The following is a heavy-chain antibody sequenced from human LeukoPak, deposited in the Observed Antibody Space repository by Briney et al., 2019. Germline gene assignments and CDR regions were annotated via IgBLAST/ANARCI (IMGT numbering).Heavy chain of an antibody. CDR1: GVSISSYY. CDR2: IYTSGST. J-gene: IGHJ4*02. V-gene: IGHV4-4*07. D-gene: IGHD3-16*02. CDR3: ARRPRGLRLGELSPFDY. Sequence: SETLSLTCTVSGVSISSYYWSWIRQPAGKGLEWIGRIYTSGSTNYNPSLKSRVTMSVDTSKNQFSLKLSSVTAADTAVYYCARRPRGLRLGELSPFDYWGQGTLVTVSS.